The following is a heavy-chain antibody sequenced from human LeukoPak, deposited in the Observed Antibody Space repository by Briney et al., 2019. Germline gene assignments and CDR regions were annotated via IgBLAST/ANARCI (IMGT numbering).Heavy chain of an antibody. Sequence: KPSETLSLTCTVSGDSISSSNNYWGWIRQPPGRGLEWIGSFYYSGNTYYNPSLKSRVTISVDTSKNQLSLTLTSVSAADTAVYYCARHPHYYYDNSARWGQGTLVTVSS. D-gene: IGHD3-22*01. J-gene: IGHJ4*02. CDR1: GDSISSSNNY. CDR3: ARHPHYYYDNSAR. V-gene: IGHV4-39*01. CDR2: FYYSGNT.